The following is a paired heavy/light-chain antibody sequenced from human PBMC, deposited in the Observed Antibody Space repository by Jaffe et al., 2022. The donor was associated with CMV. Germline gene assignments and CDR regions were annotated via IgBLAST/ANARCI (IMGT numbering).Heavy chain of an antibody. Sequence: EMQVVESGGDLVQPGGSLRLSCVASRFSLSGSIIGWVRRAPGKGLEWVSTISGIDGSTYYADSVEGRFTISKDNSRNTVHLQMNSLRVEDTAVYYCTREGYTSGWCGAFDVWGHGTMVTVSS. D-gene: IGHD6-19*01. CDR3: TREGYTSGWCGAFDV. CDR2: ISGIDGST. CDR1: RFSLSGSI. V-gene: IGHV3-23*04. J-gene: IGHJ3*01.
Light chain of an antibody. Sequence: DIQMTQSPSTLSASVGDRVTITCRTSQSISEWLAWYQQKPGRAPKVLIYQASILESGVPSRFSGSGSGTEFALTISSLQPDDLATYYCQQYNRYPPTFGGGTKVEIK. CDR1: QSISEW. V-gene: IGKV1-5*03. CDR2: QAS. J-gene: IGKJ4*01. CDR3: QQYNRYPPT.